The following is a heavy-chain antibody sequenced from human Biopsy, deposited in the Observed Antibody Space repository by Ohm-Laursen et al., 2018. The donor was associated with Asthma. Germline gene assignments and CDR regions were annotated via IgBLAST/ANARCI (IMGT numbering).Heavy chain of an antibody. CDR3: ASQSSGPDFWSGYCYFDY. Sequence: SLRLSCAASGFTFSSYGMHWVRQAPGKGLEWVAAISYDGSNKYYADSVKGRFTISRDNSKNTLYLQMNSLRAEDTAVYYCASQSSGPDFWSGYCYFDYWGQGTLVTVSS. CDR2: ISYDGSNK. V-gene: IGHV3-30*03. D-gene: IGHD3-3*01. CDR1: GFTFSSYG. J-gene: IGHJ4*02.